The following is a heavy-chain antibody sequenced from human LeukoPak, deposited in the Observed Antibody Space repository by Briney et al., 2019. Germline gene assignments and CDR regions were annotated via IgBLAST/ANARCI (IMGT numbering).Heavy chain of an antibody. V-gene: IGHV1-69*05. J-gene: IGHJ4*02. D-gene: IGHD6-19*01. CDR1: GGTFSSYA. CDR2: IIPIFGTA. Sequence: SVKVSCKASGGTFSSYAISWVRQAPGQGLGWMGRIIPIFGTANYAQKFQGRVTITTDESTSTAYMELSSLRSEDTAVYYCAGDSSGWYYFDYWGQGTLVTVSS. CDR3: AGDSSGWYYFDY.